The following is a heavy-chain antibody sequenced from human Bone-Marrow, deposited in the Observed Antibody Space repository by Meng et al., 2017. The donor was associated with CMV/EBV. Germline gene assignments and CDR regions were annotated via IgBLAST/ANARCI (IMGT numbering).Heavy chain of an antibody. CDR1: GFTFSSYA. CDR3: AREYQLLPLDY. CDR2: ISYDGSNK. D-gene: IGHD2-2*01. J-gene: IGHJ4*02. V-gene: IGHV3-30*04. Sequence: GGSLRLACAASGFTFSSYAMHWVRQAPGKGLEWVAVISYDGSNKYYADSVKGRFTISRDNSKNTLYLQMNSLRAEDMAVYYRAREYQLLPLDYWGQGTLVTVSS.